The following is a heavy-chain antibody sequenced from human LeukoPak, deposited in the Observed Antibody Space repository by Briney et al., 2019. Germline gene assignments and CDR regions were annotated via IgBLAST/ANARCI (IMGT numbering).Heavy chain of an antibody. CDR2: INHSGST. J-gene: IGHJ5*02. V-gene: IGHV4-34*01. CDR3: ARLYCSGGSCYPP. CDR1: GGSFSGYY. Sequence: SETLSLTCAVYGGSFSGYYWSWIRQPPGKGLEWIGEINHSGSTNYNPSLKSRVTISVDTSKNQFPLKLSSVTAADTAVYYCARLYCSGGSCYPPWGQGTLVTVSS. D-gene: IGHD2-15*01.